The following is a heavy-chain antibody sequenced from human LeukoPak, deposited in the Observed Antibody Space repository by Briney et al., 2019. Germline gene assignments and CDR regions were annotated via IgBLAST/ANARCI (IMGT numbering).Heavy chain of an antibody. Sequence: GGSVSLSYAACGFTLSSHSMSRVGQAPATAREGVSAFSGSGGSTYYADSVKGRLTISRDDSKNTLYLQINSLRAEDTAVYYCAKLLGYGYNFDVIDYWGQGTLVTVSS. V-gene: IGHV3-23*01. D-gene: IGHD5-24*01. J-gene: IGHJ4*02. CDR2: FSGSGGST. CDR1: GFTLSSHS. CDR3: AKLLGYGYNFDVIDY.